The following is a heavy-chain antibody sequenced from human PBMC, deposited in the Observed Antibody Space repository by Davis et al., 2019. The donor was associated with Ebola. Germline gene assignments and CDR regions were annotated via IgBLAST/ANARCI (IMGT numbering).Heavy chain of an antibody. CDR3: AKENSPLVPILDH. Sequence: GESLKISCAASGFTFSSYGMHWVRQAPGKGLEWVAVISYDGSNKYYADSVKGRFTISRDNSKNTLYLQMNSLRAEDTAVYYCAKENSPLVPILDHWGQGTLVIVSS. D-gene: IGHD3-10*01. CDR1: GFTFSSYG. CDR2: ISYDGSNK. J-gene: IGHJ4*02. V-gene: IGHV3-30*18.